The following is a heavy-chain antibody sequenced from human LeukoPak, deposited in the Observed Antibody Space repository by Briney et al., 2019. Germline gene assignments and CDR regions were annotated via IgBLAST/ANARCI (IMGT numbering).Heavy chain of an antibody. V-gene: IGHV5-51*01. J-gene: IGHJ4*02. CDR2: TYPGGSDT. D-gene: IGHD2-15*01. CDR1: GYSFTSYW. CDR3: ARLYCSGSTCYMGVDY. Sequence: GESLKISCKGSGYSFTSYWIAWVRQMPGKGLEWMGITYPGGSDTRYSPSFQGQVTISVDKSINTAYLQWSGLKASDTAMYYCARLYCSGSTCYMGVDYWGQGTLVTVSP.